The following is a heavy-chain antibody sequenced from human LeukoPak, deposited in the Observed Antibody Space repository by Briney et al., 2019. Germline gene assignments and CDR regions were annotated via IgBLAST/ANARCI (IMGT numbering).Heavy chain of an antibody. CDR2: IYYSGST. CDR3: ARFPFYYDDSSGYYPSPHAFDI. D-gene: IGHD3-22*01. CDR1: GGSISSYY. V-gene: IGHV4-59*01. J-gene: IGHJ3*02. Sequence: SETLSLACTVSGGSISSYYWSWIRQPPGKGLEWIGYIYYSGSTNYNPSLKSRVTISVDTSKNQLSLKLSSVTAADTAVYYCARFPFYYDDSSGYYPSPHAFDIWGQGTMVTVSS.